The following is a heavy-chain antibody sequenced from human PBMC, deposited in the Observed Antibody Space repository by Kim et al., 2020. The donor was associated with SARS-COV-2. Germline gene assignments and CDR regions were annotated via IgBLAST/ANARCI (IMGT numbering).Heavy chain of an antibody. V-gene: IGHV1-69*13. D-gene: IGHD6-19*01. J-gene: IGHJ5*02. Sequence: SVKVSCKASGGTFSSYAISWVRQAPGQGLEWMGGIIPIFGTANYAQKFQGRVTITADESTSTAYMELSSLRSEDTAVYYCARETWEGGWYGDWFDPWGQGTLVTVSS. CDR2: IIPIFGTA. CDR3: ARETWEGGWYGDWFDP. CDR1: GGTFSSYA.